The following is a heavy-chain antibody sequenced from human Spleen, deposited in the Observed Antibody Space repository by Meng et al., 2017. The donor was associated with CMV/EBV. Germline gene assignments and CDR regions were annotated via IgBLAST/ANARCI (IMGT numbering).Heavy chain of an antibody. CDR1: GGSFSGYY. CDR3: ARGSGYYYLRVYYFDY. D-gene: IGHD3-22*01. J-gene: IGHJ4*02. V-gene: IGHV4-34*01. Sequence: DGGSFSGYYWSWIRQPPGKGLEWIGEINHSGSTNYNPSLKSRVTISVDTSKNQFSLKLSSVTAADTAVYYCARGSGYYYLRVYYFDYWGQGTLVTVSS. CDR2: INHSGST.